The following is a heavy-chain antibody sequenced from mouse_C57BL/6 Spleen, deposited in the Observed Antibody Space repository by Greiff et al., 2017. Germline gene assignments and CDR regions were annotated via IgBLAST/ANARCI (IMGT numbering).Heavy chain of an antibody. CDR1: GFTFSSYA. CDR2: ISSGGDYI. D-gene: IGHD1-1*01. J-gene: IGHJ4*01. CDR3: TREGTTVVATDYAMDY. Sequence: EVQLVESGEGLVKPGGSLKLSCAASGFTFSSYAMSWVRQTPEKRLEWVAYISSGGDYIYYADTVKGRFTISRDNARNTLYLQMSSLKSEDTAMYYCTREGTTVVATDYAMDYWGQGTSVTVSS. V-gene: IGHV5-9-1*02.